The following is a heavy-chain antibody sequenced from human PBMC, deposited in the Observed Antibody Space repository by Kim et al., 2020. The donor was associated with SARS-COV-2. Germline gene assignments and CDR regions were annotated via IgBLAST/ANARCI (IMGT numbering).Heavy chain of an antibody. CDR2: IYYSGST. CDR3: ARGRGAAGPSDP. Sequence: SETLSLTRTVSGGSISSSSYYWGWIRQPPGKGLEWIGSIYYSGSTYYNPSLKSRVTISVDTSKNQFSLKLSSVTAADTAVYYCARGRGAAGPSDPWGQGT. CDR1: GGSISSSSYY. V-gene: IGHV4-39*07. D-gene: IGHD6-13*01. J-gene: IGHJ5*02.